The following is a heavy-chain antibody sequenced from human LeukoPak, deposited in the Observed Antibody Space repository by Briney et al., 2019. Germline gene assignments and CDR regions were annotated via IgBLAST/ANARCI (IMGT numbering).Heavy chain of an antibody. J-gene: IGHJ4*02. Sequence: GGSLRLSCTASGFTFSSYSMNWVRQAPGKGLEWVSYISSISSTIYYADSVKGRFTISRDNAKDSLYLQVNSLRAEDTAVYYCARDRASIVVVPAAPFDYWGQGTLVTVSS. CDR2: ISSISSTI. D-gene: IGHD2-2*01. CDR1: GFTFSSYS. V-gene: IGHV3-48*04. CDR3: ARDRASIVVVPAAPFDY.